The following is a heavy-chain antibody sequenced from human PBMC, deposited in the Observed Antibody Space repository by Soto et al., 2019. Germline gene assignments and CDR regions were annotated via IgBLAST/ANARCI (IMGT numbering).Heavy chain of an antibody. CDR3: ARGEYSSWALDY. Sequence: GESLKISCAASGFTVSSNYMSWVRQAPGKGLEWVSVIYSGGSTYYADSVKGRFTISRDNSKNTLYLQMNSLRAEDTAVYYCARGEYSSWALDYWGQGTLVTVSS. CDR1: GFTVSSNY. V-gene: IGHV3-53*01. CDR2: IYSGGST. J-gene: IGHJ4*02. D-gene: IGHD6-13*01.